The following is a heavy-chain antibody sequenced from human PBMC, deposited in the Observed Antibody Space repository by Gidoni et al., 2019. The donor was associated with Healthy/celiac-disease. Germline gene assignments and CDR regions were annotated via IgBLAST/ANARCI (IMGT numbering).Heavy chain of an antibody. J-gene: IGHJ3*02. CDR2: ISYDGSNK. V-gene: IGHV3-30*18. Sequence: QVQLVESGGGVVQPGRSLRLSCAASGFPLSTYCMHWVRQAPGKGLEWVAVISYDGSNKYYADSVKGRFTISRDNSKNTLYLQMNSLRAEDTAVYYCAKDRDIVVVPAAIGAAFDIWGQGTMVTVSS. D-gene: IGHD2-2*02. CDR3: AKDRDIVVVPAAIGAAFDI. CDR1: GFPLSTYC.